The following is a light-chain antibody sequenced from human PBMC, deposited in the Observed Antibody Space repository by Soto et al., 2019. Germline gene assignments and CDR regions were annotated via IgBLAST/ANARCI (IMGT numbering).Light chain of an antibody. CDR1: QSVSSAY. CDR3: QQYGSSPPVT. J-gene: IGKJ4*01. CDR2: GAS. Sequence: EIVLTQSAGTLSLSPGDRATLSCRASQSVSSAYLAWYQQKPGQSPRLLIYGASSRATGIPDRFSGSGSGTDFTLTINRLEPEDFAVYYCQQYGSSPPVTFGGGTKVEIK. V-gene: IGKV3-20*01.